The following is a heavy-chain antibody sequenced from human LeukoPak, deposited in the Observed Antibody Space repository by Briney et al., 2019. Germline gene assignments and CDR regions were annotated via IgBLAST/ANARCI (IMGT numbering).Heavy chain of an antibody. D-gene: IGHD3-16*01. Sequence: PGGSLRLSCAASGFTFSDHYMDWVRQAPGKGLEWVGRIRNKDNKYTTEYAASVKGRFTISRDDSKNSLYLQMSSLKTEDTAVYYCAIDMGARDKAPAWGQGTLVTVSS. V-gene: IGHV3-72*01. CDR3: AIDMGARDKAPA. CDR2: IRNKDNKYTT. CDR1: GFTFSDHY. J-gene: IGHJ5*02.